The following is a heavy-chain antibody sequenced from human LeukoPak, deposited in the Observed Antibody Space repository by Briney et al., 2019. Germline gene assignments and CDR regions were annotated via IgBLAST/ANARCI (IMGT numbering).Heavy chain of an antibody. J-gene: IGHJ5*02. CDR1: GFTFSSYG. CDR2: ISYDGSNK. CDR3: ARDPREYQLLYGWFDP. Sequence: GGSLRLSCAASGFTFSSYGMHRVRQAPGKGLEWVAVISYDGSNKYYADSVKGRFTISRDNSKNTLYLQMNSLRAEDTAVYYCARDPREYQLLYGWFDPWGQGTLVTVSS. V-gene: IGHV3-30*19. D-gene: IGHD2-2*02.